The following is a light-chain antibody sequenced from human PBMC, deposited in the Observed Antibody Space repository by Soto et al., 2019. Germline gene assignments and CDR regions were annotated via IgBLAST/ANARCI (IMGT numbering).Light chain of an antibody. J-gene: IGLJ1*01. CDR1: SSDVGGYNY. CDR3: TSSTSSSTYV. V-gene: IGLV2-14*01. Sequence: QSVLTQPASVSGSPGQSITISCTGTSSDVGGYNYVSWYQQHPGKAPKLMIYEVSNRPSGVSNRFSGSKSGNTASLTISGLQAEDEDDYYCTSSTSSSTYVFGTGTKVTVL. CDR2: EVS.